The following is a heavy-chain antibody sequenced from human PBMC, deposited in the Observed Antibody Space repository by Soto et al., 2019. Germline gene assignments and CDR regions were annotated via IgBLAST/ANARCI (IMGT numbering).Heavy chain of an antibody. J-gene: IGHJ3*02. V-gene: IGHV1-69*13. CDR3: ARAVSTYYYDSSGYYLDAFDI. D-gene: IGHD3-22*01. Sequence: GASVKVSCKASGGTFSSYAISWVRQAPGQGLEWMGGIIPIFGTANYAQKFQGRVTITADESTSTAYMELSSLRSEDTAVYYCARAVSTYYYDSSGYYLDAFDIWGQGTMVTVSS. CDR1: GGTFSSYA. CDR2: IIPIFGTA.